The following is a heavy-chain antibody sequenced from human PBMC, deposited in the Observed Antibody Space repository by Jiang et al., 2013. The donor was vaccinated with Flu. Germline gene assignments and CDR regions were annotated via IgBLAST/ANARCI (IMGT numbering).Heavy chain of an antibody. Sequence: FTFNNFAMHWVRQAPGKGLEWVAVISYDGSNKYYADSVKGRFTISRDNSKNTLYLQMNSLRAEDTAVYYCARGPYYYDRSGQLDYWGQGTLVTASS. CDR3: ARGPYYYDRSGQLDY. D-gene: IGHD3-22*01. J-gene: IGHJ4*02. V-gene: IGHV3-30-3*01. CDR2: ISYDGSNK. CDR1: FTFNNFA.